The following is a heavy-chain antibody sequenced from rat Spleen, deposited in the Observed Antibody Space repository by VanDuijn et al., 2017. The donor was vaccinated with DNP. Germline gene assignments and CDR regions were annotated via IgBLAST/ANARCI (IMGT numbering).Heavy chain of an antibody. D-gene: IGHD1-11*01. CDR3: SSGGPNMVQGNWFAY. J-gene: IGHJ3*01. V-gene: IGHV5-31*01. CDR1: GFIFSNYW. CDR2: ISNTGDNT. Sequence: EVQLVESGGGLVRPGRSLKLSCVASGFIFSNYWMTWIRQAPGTGLEWVASISNTGDNTYYSDSVKGRFSLSRDNAKSTLYLQVNSLRSEDTAMYYCSSGGPNMVQGNWFAYWGQGTLVTVSS.